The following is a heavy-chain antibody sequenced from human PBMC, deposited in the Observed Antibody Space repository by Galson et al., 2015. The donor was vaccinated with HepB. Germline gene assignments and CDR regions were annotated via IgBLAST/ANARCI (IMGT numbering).Heavy chain of an antibody. CDR3: ARVVGATGPLDAFDI. CDR2: ISSSSSYI. Sequence: SLRLSCAASGFTFSSYSMNWVRQAPGKGLEWVSSISSSSSYIYYADSVKGRFTISRDNAKNSLYLQMNGLRAEDTAVYYCARVVGATGPLDAFDIWGQGTMVTVSS. D-gene: IGHD1-26*01. CDR1: GFTFSSYS. V-gene: IGHV3-21*01. J-gene: IGHJ3*02.